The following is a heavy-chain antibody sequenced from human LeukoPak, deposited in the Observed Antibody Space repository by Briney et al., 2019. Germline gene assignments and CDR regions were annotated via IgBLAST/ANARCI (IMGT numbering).Heavy chain of an antibody. CDR2: INHSGST. CDR3: TRGGFAGSTIGFDY. V-gene: IGHV4-34*01. CDR1: GGSFSGYY. J-gene: IGHJ4*02. Sequence: SETLSLTCAVYGGSFSGYYWSWIRQPPGKGLEWIGEINHSGSTNYNPSLKSRVTISVDTSKNQFSLKLSSVTAADTAVYYCTRGGFAGSTIGFDYWGQGTLVTVSS. D-gene: IGHD2/OR15-2a*01.